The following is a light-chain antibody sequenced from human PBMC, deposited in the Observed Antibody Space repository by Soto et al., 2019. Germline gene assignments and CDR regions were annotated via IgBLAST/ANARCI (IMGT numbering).Light chain of an antibody. J-gene: IGKJ2*01. CDR1: QSVSSS. V-gene: IGKV3-15*01. Sequence: EIVMTQSPATLSVSPGERATLSCRASQSVSSSLAWYQQKPGQAPRLLIYGASTRATGIPARCSGSGSGTEFTLTISSLQSEDFAVYYCQQYNKWPPWTFGQGTKLEIK. CDR2: GAS. CDR3: QQYNKWPPWT.